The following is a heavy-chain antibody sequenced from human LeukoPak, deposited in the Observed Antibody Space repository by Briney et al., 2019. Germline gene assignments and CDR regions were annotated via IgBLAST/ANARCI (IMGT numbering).Heavy chain of an antibody. CDR3: ARDCSGGSCYFSLWWYFDL. V-gene: IGHV3-21*01. CDR1: GFTFSSYS. Sequence: PGGSLRLSCAASGFTFSSYSMSWVRQAPGKGLEWVSSISSSSSYIYYADSVKGRFTISRDNAKNSLYLQMNSLRAEDTAVYYCARDCSGGSCYFSLWWYFDLWGRGTLVTVSS. J-gene: IGHJ2*01. CDR2: ISSSSSYI. D-gene: IGHD2-15*01.